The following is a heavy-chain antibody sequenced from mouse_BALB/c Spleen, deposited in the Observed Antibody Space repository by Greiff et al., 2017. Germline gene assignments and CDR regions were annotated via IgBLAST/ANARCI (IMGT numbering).Heavy chain of an antibody. CDR2: ISSGGSYT. CDR3: ARRCLSYYAMDY. CDR1: GFTFSSYG. D-gene: IGHD6-1*01. V-gene: IGHV5-6*01. Sequence: EVKLVESGGDLVKPGGSLKLSCAASGFTFSSYGMSWVRQTPDKRLEWVATISSGGSYTYYPDSVKGRFTISRDNAKNTLYLQMSSLKSEDTAMYYCARRCLSYYAMDYWGQGTSVTVSS. J-gene: IGHJ4*01.